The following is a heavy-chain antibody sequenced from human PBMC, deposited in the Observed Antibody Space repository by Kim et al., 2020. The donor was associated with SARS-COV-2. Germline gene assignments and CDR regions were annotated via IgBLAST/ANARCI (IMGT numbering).Heavy chain of an antibody. Sequence: GGSLRLSCAASGFIFDDYYMSWARQAPGKGLEWLAFISTTGSYTNYGDSVKGRFTISRDNAQNSLSLQMHSLGVGDTGLYFCARVHKSSWYDVDYF. CDR2: ISTTGSYT. CDR1: GFIFDDYY. CDR3: ARVHKSSWYDVDYF. J-gene: IGHJ1*01. D-gene: IGHD6-13*01. V-gene: IGHV3-11*06.